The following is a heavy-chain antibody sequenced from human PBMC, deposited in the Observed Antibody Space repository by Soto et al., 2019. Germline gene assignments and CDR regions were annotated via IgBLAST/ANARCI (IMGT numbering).Heavy chain of an antibody. CDR1: GFTFSSYS. V-gene: IGHV3-21*01. CDR2: ISSSSSYI. D-gene: IGHD3-22*01. J-gene: IGHJ4*02. CDR3: EREGYDSSGPPGYYFDY. Sequence: EVQLVESGGGLVKPGGSLRLSCAASGFTFSSYSMNWVRQAPGKGLEWVSSISSSSSYIYYADSVKGRFTISRDNAKNSLYLQMNSLRAEDTAVYYCEREGYDSSGPPGYYFDYWGQGTLVTVSS.